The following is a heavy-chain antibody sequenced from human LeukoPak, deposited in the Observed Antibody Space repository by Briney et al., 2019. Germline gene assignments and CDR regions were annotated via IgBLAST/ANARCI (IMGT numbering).Heavy chain of an antibody. CDR1: GGSFSGYY. CDR2: INHSGST. CDR3: ARGSDTAAGLY. J-gene: IGHJ4*02. V-gene: IGHV4-34*01. D-gene: IGHD6-13*01. Sequence: PSETLSLTCAVYGGSFSGYYWSWIRQPPGKGLEWIGEINHSGSTNYNPSLESRVSISVDSSKNQFSLKVSSVTAADTAVYYCARGSDTAAGLYWGQGTLVTVSS.